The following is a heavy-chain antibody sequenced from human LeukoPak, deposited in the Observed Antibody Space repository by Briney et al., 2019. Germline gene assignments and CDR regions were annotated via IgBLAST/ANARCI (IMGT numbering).Heavy chain of an antibody. D-gene: IGHD2-15*01. V-gene: IGHV4-61*02. CDR2: IYTSGST. CDR1: GGSISSGSYY. CDR3: ARVVGWWGAFDI. J-gene: IGHJ3*02. Sequence: SQTLSLTCTVSGGSISSGSYYWSWIRQPAGKGLEWIGRIYTSGSTNYNPSLKGRVTISVDTSKNQFSLKLSSVTAADTAVYYCARVVGWWGAFDIWAKGQWSPSLQ.